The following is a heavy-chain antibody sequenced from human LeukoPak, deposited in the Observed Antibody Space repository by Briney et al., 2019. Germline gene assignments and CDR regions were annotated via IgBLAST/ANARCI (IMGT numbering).Heavy chain of an antibody. CDR1: GGSISSGGFS. Sequence: SETLSLTCAVAGGSISSGGFSLTWIRQPPGKGLEWIGYIYNSGSTYYSPSLESRVTISVDRSKNQFSLNLSSVTAADTAVYYCARIADQWWFDPWGQGTLVTVSS. J-gene: IGHJ5*02. D-gene: IGHD6-19*01. CDR3: ARIADQWWFDP. CDR2: IYNSGST. V-gene: IGHV4-30-2*01.